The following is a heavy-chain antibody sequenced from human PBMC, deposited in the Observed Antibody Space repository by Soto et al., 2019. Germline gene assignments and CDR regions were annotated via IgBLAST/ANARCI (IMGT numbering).Heavy chain of an antibody. CDR3: ARPGLLNYYDSSAVSAGDMDV. CDR2: ISYDGSNK. CDR1: GFTFSSYA. D-gene: IGHD3-22*01. Sequence: GGSLRLSCAASGFTFSSYAMHWVRQAPGKGLEWVAVISYDGSNKYYADSVKGRFTISRDNSKNTLYLQMNSLRAEDTAVYYCARPGLLNYYDSSAVSAGDMDVWGQGTTVTVSS. V-gene: IGHV3-30-3*01. J-gene: IGHJ6*02.